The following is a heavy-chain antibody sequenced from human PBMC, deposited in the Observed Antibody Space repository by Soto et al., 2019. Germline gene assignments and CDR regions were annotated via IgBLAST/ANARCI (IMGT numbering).Heavy chain of an antibody. CDR2: MNPNSGNT. Sequence: GASVKVSCKASGYTFTSYDINWVRQATGQGLEWMGWMNPNSGNTGYAQKFQGRVTMTRNTSISTAYMELSSLRSEDTAVYYCARWSRGPNRDYYYGMDVWGQGTTVTV. D-gene: IGHD3-3*01. CDR3: ARWSRGPNRDYYYGMDV. J-gene: IGHJ6*02. CDR1: GYTFTSYD. V-gene: IGHV1-8*01.